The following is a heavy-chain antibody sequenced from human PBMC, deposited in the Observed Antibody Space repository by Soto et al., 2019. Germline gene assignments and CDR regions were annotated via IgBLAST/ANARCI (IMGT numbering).Heavy chain of an antibody. V-gene: IGHV3-30*18. CDR3: AKGQHCSTTSCYFYYYGVDV. Sequence: QVQLVESGGGVVQPGRSLRLSCAASGFTFSSYGMHWVRQAPGKGLEWVAVISYDGSNKYYADPVKGRLTISRDNSKNTLYLQINSLRAEDTAVYYCAKGQHCSTTSCYFYYYGVDVWGQGTTVAVSS. CDR1: GFTFSSYG. D-gene: IGHD2-2*01. CDR2: ISYDGSNK. J-gene: IGHJ6*02.